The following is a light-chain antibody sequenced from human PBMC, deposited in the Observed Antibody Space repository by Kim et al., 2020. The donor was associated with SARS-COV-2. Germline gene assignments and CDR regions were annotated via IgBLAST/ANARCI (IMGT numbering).Light chain of an antibody. CDR2: EDK. Sequence: NFMLTQPHSVSESPGKTVTISCTRSSGSIASNYVQWYQQRPGSAPNPLIYEDKQRPSGVPDRFSGSIDSSSNSAYLSISGLRTEDEAAYYCQSYYTNNVVFGGGTQLTVL. J-gene: IGLJ7*01. CDR1: SGSIASNY. CDR3: QSYYTNNVV. V-gene: IGLV6-57*03.